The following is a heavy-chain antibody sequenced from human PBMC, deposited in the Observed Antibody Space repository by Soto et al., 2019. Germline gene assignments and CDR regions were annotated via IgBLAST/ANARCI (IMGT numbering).Heavy chain of an antibody. CDR1: GFTFSSYA. Sequence: QVQLVESGGGVVQPGRSLRLSCAASGFTFSSYAMHWVRQAPGKGLEWVAVISYDGSNKYYADSVKGRFTISRDNSKNTLYRQMNSLRAANTAVYYCASPNCSGGSCYRARWYFDLWGRGTLVTVSS. J-gene: IGHJ2*01. CDR2: ISYDGSNK. V-gene: IGHV3-30-3*01. CDR3: ASPNCSGGSCYRARWYFDL. D-gene: IGHD2-15*01.